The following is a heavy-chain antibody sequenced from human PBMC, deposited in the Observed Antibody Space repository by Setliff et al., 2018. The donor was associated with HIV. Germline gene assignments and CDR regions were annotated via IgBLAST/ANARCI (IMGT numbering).Heavy chain of an antibody. V-gene: IGHV1-2*02. D-gene: IGHD3-10*01. Sequence: ASVKVSCKSSGYTFTGSFMHWVRQAPGQGLEWMGWINCNSGGTYYAQNFQGRVTMTRDTSINTAYMELTSLKSDDTAVYYCARGAERLLWSGITRFDPWGQGTLVTVSS. CDR1: GYTFTGSF. CDR3: ARGAERLLWSGITRFDP. J-gene: IGHJ5*02. CDR2: INCNSGGT.